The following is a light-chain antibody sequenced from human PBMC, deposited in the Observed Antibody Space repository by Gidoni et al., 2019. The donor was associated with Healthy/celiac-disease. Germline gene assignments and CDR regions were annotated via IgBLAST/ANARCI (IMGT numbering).Light chain of an antibody. J-gene: IGKJ1*01. CDR1: QSIGSW. V-gene: IGKV1-5*01. CDR3: QQYNSYPWT. CDR2: DAS. Sequence: DIQMTQSPSTLSASVGDRVTITCRASQSIGSWLAWYQQKPGKAPKLLIYDASSLESGVPSRFSGSGSVTEFTLTISSLQPDDFATYYCQQYNSYPWTFGQGTKVEIK.